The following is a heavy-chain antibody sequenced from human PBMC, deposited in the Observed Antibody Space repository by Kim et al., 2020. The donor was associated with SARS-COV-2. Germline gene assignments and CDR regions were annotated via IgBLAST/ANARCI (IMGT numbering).Heavy chain of an antibody. CDR3: ARAAPDGINYYYYGMDV. V-gene: IGHV4-59*13. Sequence: SETLSLTCTVSGGSISSYYWSWIRQPPGKGLEWIGYIYYSGSTNYNPSLKSRVTISVDTSKYQFSLKLSSVTAADTAVYYCARAAPDGINYYYYGMDVWGQGTTVTVSS. D-gene: IGHD1-26*01. CDR2: IYYSGST. J-gene: IGHJ6*02. CDR1: GGSISSYY.